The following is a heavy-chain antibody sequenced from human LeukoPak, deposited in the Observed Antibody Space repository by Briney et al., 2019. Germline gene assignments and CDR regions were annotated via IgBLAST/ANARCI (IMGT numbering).Heavy chain of an antibody. CDR1: GYTFTSYD. D-gene: IGHD3-3*01. CDR2: MNPNSGNT. V-gene: IGHV1-8*01. J-gene: IGHJ3*02. Sequence: ASVKVSCKASGYTFTSYDINWVRQATGQGLEWMGWMNPNSGNTGYAQKFQGRVTMTRNTSISTAYMELSSLRSEDTAVYYCARAPLRFLEWLFHHDAFDIRGQGTMVTVSS. CDR3: ARAPLRFLEWLFHHDAFDI.